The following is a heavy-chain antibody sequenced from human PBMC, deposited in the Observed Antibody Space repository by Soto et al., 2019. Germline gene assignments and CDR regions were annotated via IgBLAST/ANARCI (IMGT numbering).Heavy chain of an antibody. V-gene: IGHV3-30-3*01. D-gene: IGHD5-12*01. Sequence: QVQLVESGGGVVQPGRSLRLSCAASGFTFSSYAMHWVRQAPGKGLEWVAVISYDGSNKYYADSVKGRFTISRDNSKNTLYLQMNNLRAEDTAVYYCARGVTLVATISGVDYWGQGTLVTVSS. CDR3: ARGVTLVATISGVDY. J-gene: IGHJ4*02. CDR2: ISYDGSNK. CDR1: GFTFSSYA.